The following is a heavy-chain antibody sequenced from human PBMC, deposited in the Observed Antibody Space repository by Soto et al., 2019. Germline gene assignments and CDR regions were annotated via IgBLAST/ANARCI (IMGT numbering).Heavy chain of an antibody. CDR3: VRARSILYCSGGSCHTGEAYYFDY. J-gene: IGHJ4*02. D-gene: IGHD2-15*01. CDR1: GFTFSSSW. CDR2: IKCDGSEK. Sequence: PGGSLRLSCAASGFTFSSSWMHWVCQAPEKGLEWVADIKCDGSEKYYVDSVKGRLTISRDNAKNSLYLQVNSLRAEDMTVYYCVRARSILYCSGGSCHTGEAYYFDYWGQGTLVTVSS. V-gene: IGHV3-7*03.